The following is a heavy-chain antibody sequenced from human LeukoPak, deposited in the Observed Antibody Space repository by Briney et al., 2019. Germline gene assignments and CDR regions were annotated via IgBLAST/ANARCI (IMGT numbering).Heavy chain of an antibody. D-gene: IGHD3-22*01. CDR3: ARESYYYDSSGYYSHWYFDL. CDR1: GGSISSYY. V-gene: IGHV4-4*07. CDR2: IYTSGST. Sequence: SETLSLTCTVSGGSISSYYWSWIRQPAGKGLEWIGRIYTSGSTNYNPSLKSRVTMSVDTSKNQFSLKLSSVTAADTAVYYCARESYYYDSSGYYSHWYFDLWGRGTLVTVSS. J-gene: IGHJ2*01.